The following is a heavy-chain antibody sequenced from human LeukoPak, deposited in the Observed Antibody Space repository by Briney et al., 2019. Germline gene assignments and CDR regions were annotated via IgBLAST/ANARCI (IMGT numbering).Heavy chain of an antibody. J-gene: IGHJ4*02. Sequence: HTGGSLRLSCAASGFTFSSYAMSWVRQVPGKGLEWVSAISGSGGSTYYADSVKGRFTISRDNSKNTLYLQMNSLRAEDTAVYYCAKDDELHGHDYWGQGTLVTVSS. V-gene: IGHV3-23*01. CDR1: GFTFSSYA. D-gene: IGHD3-10*01. CDR3: AKDDELHGHDY. CDR2: ISGSGGST.